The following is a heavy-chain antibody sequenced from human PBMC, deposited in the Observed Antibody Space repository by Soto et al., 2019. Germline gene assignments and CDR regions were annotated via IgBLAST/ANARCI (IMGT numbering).Heavy chain of an antibody. D-gene: IGHD3-22*01. CDR3: ARHGGAGYYDRPIDY. CDR2: IYYSGST. Sequence: PSETLSLTCTVSGGSISSYYWSWIRQPPGKGLEWIGYIYYSGSTNYNPSLKSRVTISVDTSKNQFSLKPSSVTAADTAVYYCARHGGAGYYDRPIDYWGQGTLVTVSS. CDR1: GGSISSYY. V-gene: IGHV4-59*08. J-gene: IGHJ4*02.